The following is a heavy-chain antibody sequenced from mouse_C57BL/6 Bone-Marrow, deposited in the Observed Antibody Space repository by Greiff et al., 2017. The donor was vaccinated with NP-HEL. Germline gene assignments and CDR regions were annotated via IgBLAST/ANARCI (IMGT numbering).Heavy chain of an antibody. V-gene: IGHV7-3*01. J-gene: IGHJ1*03. CDR2: IRHKANGYTT. Sequence: EVMLVESGGGLVQPGGSLSLSCAASGFTFTDYYMSWVRQPPGKALEWLGFIRHKANGYTTEYSASVKGRFTISRDNSQSILYLQVNALRAEDSATYYCARYMGYFDVWGTGTTVTVSS. CDR3: ARYMGYFDV. CDR1: GFTFTDYY.